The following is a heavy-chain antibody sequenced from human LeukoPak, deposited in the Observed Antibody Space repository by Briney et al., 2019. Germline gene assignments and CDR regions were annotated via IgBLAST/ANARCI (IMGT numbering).Heavy chain of an antibody. CDR2: IYSGGST. CDR1: GFTFSSYA. CDR3: ATRVSTSRSFDY. J-gene: IGHJ4*02. Sequence: GRSLRLSCAASGFTFSSYAMHWVRQAPGKGLEWVSVIYSGGSTYYADSVKGRFTISRDNSKNTLYLQMNSLRAEDTAVYYCATRVSTSRSFDYWGQGTLVTVSS. V-gene: IGHV3-53*01.